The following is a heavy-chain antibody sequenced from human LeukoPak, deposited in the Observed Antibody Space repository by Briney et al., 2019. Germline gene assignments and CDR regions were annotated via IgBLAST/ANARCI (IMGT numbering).Heavy chain of an antibody. V-gene: IGHV4-4*07. D-gene: IGHD3-10*01. CDR1: VGSISSYY. J-gene: IGHJ6*04. CDR2: IYPRGST. Sequence: SKTLSLTGTVSVGSISSYYWTWIRQPAGKGLDGIGRIYPRGSTNYNPSLKSRVTMSVDTSKNQFSLKLSSVTAADTAVYYCAREPHSMKYYYGSGSLAGILDVWGKGTTVTVSS. CDR3: AREPHSMKYYYGSGSLAGILDV.